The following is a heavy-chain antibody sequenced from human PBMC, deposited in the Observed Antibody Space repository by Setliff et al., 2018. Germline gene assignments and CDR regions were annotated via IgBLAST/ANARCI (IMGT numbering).Heavy chain of an antibody. CDR2: IFPTAGA. CDR1: GGSISSGSFY. CDR3: VREGVDSRSSTDYRYYMDV. Sequence: PSETLSLTCTVSGGSISSGSFYWSWVRQPPGNGLEWIAYIFPTAGAIYNPSLKGRVTVSMDPSKNQYSLKMTSMTAADTAVYYCVREGVDSRSSTDYRYYMDVWGKGTTVTVSS. V-gene: IGHV4-61*01. D-gene: IGHD3-22*01. J-gene: IGHJ6*03.